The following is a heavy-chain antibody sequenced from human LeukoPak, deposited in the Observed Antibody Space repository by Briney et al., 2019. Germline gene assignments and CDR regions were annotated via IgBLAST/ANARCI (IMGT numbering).Heavy chain of an antibody. CDR3: ARELYYYYYMDV. CDR2: ISYDGSNK. CDR1: GFTFSSYA. Sequence: GGSLRLSCAASGFTFSSYAMHWVRQAPDKGLEWAAVISYDGSNKYYADSVKGRFTISRGNSKNTLYLQMNSLRAEDTAVYYCARELYYYYYMDVWGKGTTVTVSS. J-gene: IGHJ6*03. V-gene: IGHV3-30-3*01.